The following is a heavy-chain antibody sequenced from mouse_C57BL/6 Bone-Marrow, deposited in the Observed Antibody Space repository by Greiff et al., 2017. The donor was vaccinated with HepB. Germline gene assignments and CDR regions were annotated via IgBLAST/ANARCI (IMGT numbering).Heavy chain of an antibody. Sequence: EVHLVESGGGLVKPGGSLKLSCAASGFTFSSYAMSWVRQTPEKRLEWVATISDGGSYTYYPDNVKGRFTISRDNAKNNLYLQMSHLKTEDTAMYYCAREEEHMVTTDYAMDYWGQGTSVTVSS. CDR3: AREEEHMVTTDYAMDY. CDR2: ISDGGSYT. J-gene: IGHJ4*01. CDR1: GFTFSSYA. D-gene: IGHD2-2*01. V-gene: IGHV5-4*01.